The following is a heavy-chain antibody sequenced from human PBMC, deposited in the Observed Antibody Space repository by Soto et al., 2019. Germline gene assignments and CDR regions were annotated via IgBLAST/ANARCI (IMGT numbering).Heavy chain of an antibody. CDR1: GGSISGYY. Sequence: PSETLSLTCTVSGGSISGYYWSWIRQPPGKGLEWIGHIFYSGDTSSYNPSLKSRVSMSVDTSKNQFSLKLRSVSADDTAVYFCARVSYFRGFDWLFAFDSWGQGALVTVSS. CDR3: ARVSYFRGFDWLFAFDS. D-gene: IGHD3-9*01. J-gene: IGHJ4*02. V-gene: IGHV4-59*01. CDR2: IFYSGDTS.